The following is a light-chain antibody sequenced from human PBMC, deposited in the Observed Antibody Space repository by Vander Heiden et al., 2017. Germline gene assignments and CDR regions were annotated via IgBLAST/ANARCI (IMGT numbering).Light chain of an antibody. J-gene: IGKJ3*01. CDR1: QGISSY. V-gene: IGKV1-8*01. CDR2: AAS. CDR3: QQYDSYPQA. Sequence: AIRITQSPSSFSASTGDRVTITCRASQGISSYLAWYQQKPGKAPKLLIYAASTLQSGVPSRFSGSGSGTDFTLTISCLQSEDFATYYCQQYDSYPQAFGHGTKVDIK.